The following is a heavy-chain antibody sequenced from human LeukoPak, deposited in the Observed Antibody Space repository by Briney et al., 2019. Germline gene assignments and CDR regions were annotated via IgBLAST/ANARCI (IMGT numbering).Heavy chain of an antibody. D-gene: IGHD3-9*01. Sequence: ASVKVSCKASGGTFSSYAISWVRQAPGQGRGWMGGIIPIFGTANYAQKFQGRVTITADESTSTAYMELSSLRSEDTAVYFCARAGIRYFDWLGRSTGNYYYGMDVWGQGTTVTVSS. CDR1: GGTFSSYA. CDR2: IIPIFGTA. V-gene: IGHV1-69*13. J-gene: IGHJ6*02. CDR3: ARAGIRYFDWLGRSTGNYYYGMDV.